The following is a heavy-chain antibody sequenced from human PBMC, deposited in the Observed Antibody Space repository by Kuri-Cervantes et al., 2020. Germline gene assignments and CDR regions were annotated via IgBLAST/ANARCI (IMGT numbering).Heavy chain of an antibody. V-gene: IGHV3-74*01. CDR3: ARERRAGTPGWFDP. CDR2: INSDGSST. D-gene: IGHD6-13*01. Sequence: GGSLRLSCAASGFTFSSYWMHWVRQAPGKGLVWVSRINSDGSSTSYADSVKGRFTISRDDAKNTLYLQMNSLRAEDTAVYYCARERRAGTPGWFDPWGQGTLVTVSS. CDR1: GFTFSSYW. J-gene: IGHJ5*02.